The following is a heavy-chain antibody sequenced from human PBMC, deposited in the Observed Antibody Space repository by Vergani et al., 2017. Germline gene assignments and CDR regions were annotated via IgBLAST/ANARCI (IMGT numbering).Heavy chain of an antibody. V-gene: IGHV4-34*01. CDR1: GGSFSGYY. D-gene: IGHD6-19*01. CDR3: ARGGQWPYFDY. J-gene: IGHJ4*02. CDR2: INHSGST. Sequence: QVQLQQWGAGLLKPSETLSLTCAVYGGSFSGYYWSWIRQPPGKGLEWIGEINHSGSTYYNPSLKSRVTISVDRSKNQFSLKLSSVTAADTAVYYCARGGQWPYFDYWGQGTLVTVSS.